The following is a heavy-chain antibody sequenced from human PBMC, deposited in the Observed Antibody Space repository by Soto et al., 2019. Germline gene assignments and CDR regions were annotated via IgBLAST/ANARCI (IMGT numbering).Heavy chain of an antibody. V-gene: IGHV1-69*04. D-gene: IGHD5-18*01. CDR3: ARERGYSYGGIYYYYGMDV. CDR2: IIPIGGTT. CDR1: GGTFSSYA. J-gene: IGHJ6*02. Sequence: ASVKVSCKASGGTFSSYAISWVRQAPGQGLEWMGRIIPIGGTTNYAQKFQGRVTMTRDTSTSTVYMELSSLRSEDTAVYYCARERGYSYGGIYYYYGMDVWGQGTTVTVSS.